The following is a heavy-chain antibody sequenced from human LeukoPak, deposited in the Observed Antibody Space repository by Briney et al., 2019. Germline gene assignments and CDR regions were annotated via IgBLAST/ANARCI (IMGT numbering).Heavy chain of an antibody. V-gene: IGHV3-7*01. CDR3: ARTNWNRAY. CDR1: GFTFSSYG. Sequence: GGSLRLSCAASGFTFSSYGMHWVRQAPGKGLEWVANIKQDGSEKYYVDSVKGRFTISRDNAKNSLYLQMNSLRAEDTAVYYCARTNWNRAYWGQGTLVTVSS. D-gene: IGHD1-1*01. J-gene: IGHJ4*02. CDR2: IKQDGSEK.